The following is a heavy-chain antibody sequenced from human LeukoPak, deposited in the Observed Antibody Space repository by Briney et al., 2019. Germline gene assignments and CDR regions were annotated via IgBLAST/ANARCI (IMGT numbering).Heavy chain of an antibody. J-gene: IGHJ6*03. CDR2: ISSSGSTI. CDR1: GFTFSSYE. V-gene: IGHV3-48*03. CDR3: ARDRLIGDYYYYMDV. Sequence: GGSLRLSCAASGFTFSSYEMNWVRQAPGKGLEWVSYISSSGSTIYYADSVKGRFTISRDNAKNSLYLQMNSLGAEDTAVYYCARDRLIGDYYYYMDVWGKGTTVTVSS. D-gene: IGHD2-21*01.